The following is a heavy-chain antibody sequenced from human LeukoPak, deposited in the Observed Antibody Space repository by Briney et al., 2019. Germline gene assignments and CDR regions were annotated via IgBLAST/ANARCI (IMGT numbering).Heavy chain of an antibody. V-gene: IGHV3-23*01. J-gene: IGHJ5*01. Sequence: GGSLRLSCAASGFTFSSYAMSWVHQAPGKGLEWVSAISCRGGRIYYGASVKGRSTISRDNSKNTLNLQLNSLRAEDTAVYYCAKLSLRNIMIRGNWFDSWGQGTLVTVSS. D-gene: IGHD3-16*01. CDR3: AKLSLRNIMIRGNWFDS. CDR1: GFTFSSYA. CDR2: ISCRGGRI.